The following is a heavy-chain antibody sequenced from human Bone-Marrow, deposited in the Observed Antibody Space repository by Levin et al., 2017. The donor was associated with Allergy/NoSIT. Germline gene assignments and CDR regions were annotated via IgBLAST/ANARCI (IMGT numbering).Heavy chain of an antibody. V-gene: IGHV3-11*01. CDR1: GFSFSDYY. J-gene: IGHJ6*02. CDR3: AREMRGFDV. CDR2: MSDSGRTI. Sequence: GESLKISCAASGFSFSDYYMSWYRQAPGKGLEWVSYMSDSGRTIYYADSVKGRFSISRDNTNNSLYLQMSSLRAEDTAVYYCAREMRGFDVWGQGTTVIVS.